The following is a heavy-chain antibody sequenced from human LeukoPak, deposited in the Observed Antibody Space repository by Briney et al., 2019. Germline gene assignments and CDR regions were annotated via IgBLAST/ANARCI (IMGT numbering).Heavy chain of an antibody. V-gene: IGHV4-59*12. Sequence: KTSETLSLTCTVSRGSISSYYWSWIRQPPGKGLEWIGNVYYSGSTDYNPSLKSRVTISVDTSKNQFSLKLSSVTAADTAVYYCARAPYYYDSSGYYYAPPLYYFDYWGQGTLVTVSS. CDR1: RGSISSYY. CDR2: VYYSGST. J-gene: IGHJ4*02. CDR3: ARAPYYYDSSGYYYAPPLYYFDY. D-gene: IGHD3-22*01.